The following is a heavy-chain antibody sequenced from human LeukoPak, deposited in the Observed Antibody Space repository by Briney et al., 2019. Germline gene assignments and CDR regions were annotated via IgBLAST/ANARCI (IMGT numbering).Heavy chain of an antibody. V-gene: IGHV1-18*01. CDR1: GYTFTSYG. CDR2: ISAYNGNT. D-gene: IGHD5-18*01. Sequence: ASVKVSCKASGYTFTSYGISWVRQAPGQGLEWMGWISAYNGNTNYAKKLQGRVTMTTDTSTSTAYMELMSLRSDDTAVYYCARDDPDTAMVLTDYWGQGTLVTVSS. CDR3: ARDDPDTAMVLTDY. J-gene: IGHJ4*02.